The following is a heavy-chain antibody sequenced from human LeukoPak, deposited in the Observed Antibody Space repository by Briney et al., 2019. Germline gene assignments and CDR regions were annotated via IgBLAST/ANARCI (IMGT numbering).Heavy chain of an antibody. CDR1: GGSISSSSYY. CDR3: ATMRRGYSYGYGPTDY. V-gene: IGHV4-39*01. Sequence: SETLSLTCTVSGGSISSSSYYWGWIRQPPGKGLEWIGSIYYSGSTYYNPSLKSRVTISVDTSKNQFSLKLSSVTAADTAVYYCATMRRGYSYGYGPTDYWGQGTLVTVSS. CDR2: IYYSGST. J-gene: IGHJ4*02. D-gene: IGHD5-18*01.